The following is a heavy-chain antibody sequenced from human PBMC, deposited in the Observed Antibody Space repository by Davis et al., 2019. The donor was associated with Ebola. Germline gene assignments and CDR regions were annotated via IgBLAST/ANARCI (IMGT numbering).Heavy chain of an antibody. CDR2: ISAYNGNT. J-gene: IGHJ4*02. D-gene: IGHD3-16*01. V-gene: IGHV1-18*01. Sequence: ASVKVSCKASGYTFTSYGISWVRQAPGQGLEWMGWISAYNGNTNYAQKFQERVTITRDMSTSTAYMELSSLRSEDTAVYYCAAEWSSITYYFDYWGQGTLVTVSS. CDR3: AAEWSSITYYFDY. CDR1: GYTFTSYG.